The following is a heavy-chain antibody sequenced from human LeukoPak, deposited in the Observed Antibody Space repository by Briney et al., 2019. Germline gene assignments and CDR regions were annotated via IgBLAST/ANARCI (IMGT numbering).Heavy chain of an antibody. CDR2: INHSGST. Sequence: SETLSLTCAVYGGSFSGYYWSWIRQPPGKGLEWIGEINHSGSTNYNPSLKSRVTISVDTSKNQFSLKLSSVTAADTAVYYCARDRGAPYSYSSGIDYWGQGTLVTVSS. D-gene: IGHD6-6*01. CDR3: ARDRGAPYSYSSGIDY. V-gene: IGHV4-34*01. CDR1: GGSFSGYY. J-gene: IGHJ4*02.